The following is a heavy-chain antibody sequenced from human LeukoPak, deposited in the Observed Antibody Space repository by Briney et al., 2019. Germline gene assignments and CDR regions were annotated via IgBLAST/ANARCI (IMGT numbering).Heavy chain of an antibody. CDR1: SYSISSGYYW. Sequence: TLSLTCTVSSYSISSGYYWGWIRQPPGKALEWLALIYWDDDKRYSPSLKSRLTITKDTSKNQVVLTMTNMDPVDTATYYCAHLSGSYYYERSWGQGTLVTVSS. V-gene: IGHV2-5*02. D-gene: IGHD1-26*01. CDR3: AHLSGSYYYERS. CDR2: IYWDDDK. J-gene: IGHJ5*02.